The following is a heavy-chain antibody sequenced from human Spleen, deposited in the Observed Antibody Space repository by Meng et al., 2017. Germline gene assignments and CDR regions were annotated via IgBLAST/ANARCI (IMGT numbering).Heavy chain of an antibody. D-gene: IGHD6-19*01. CDR1: GGSVSSGPYY. J-gene: IGHJ5*02. CDR3: ARTTGYSSGWYGH. CDR2: IYYSGST. V-gene: IGHV4-61*01. Sequence: SETLSLTCTVSGGSVSSGPYYWSWIRQPPGKGLEWIGYIYYSGSTNYNPSLKSRVTISVDTSKNQFSLNLSSVTAADTAVYYCARTTGYSSGWYGHWGQGTLVTVSS.